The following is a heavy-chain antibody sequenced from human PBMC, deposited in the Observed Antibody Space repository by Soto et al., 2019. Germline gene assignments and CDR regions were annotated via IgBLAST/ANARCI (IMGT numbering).Heavy chain of an antibody. J-gene: IGHJ3*02. Sequence: GASVKVSCKASGGTFSSYAISWVRQAPGQGLEWMGGIIPIFGTANYAQKFQGRVTITADESTSTAYMELSSLRSEDTAVYYCAREKDIVVVPAAAPDAFDIWGQGTMVTVS. CDR1: GGTFSSYA. CDR2: IIPIFGTA. V-gene: IGHV1-69*13. D-gene: IGHD2-2*01. CDR3: AREKDIVVVPAAAPDAFDI.